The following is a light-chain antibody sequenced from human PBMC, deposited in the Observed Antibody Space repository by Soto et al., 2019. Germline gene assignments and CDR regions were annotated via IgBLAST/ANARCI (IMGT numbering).Light chain of an antibody. CDR1: QGISRS. J-gene: IGKJ5*01. V-gene: IGKV1D-12*01. Sequence: DIPMTQSPSSLSASVGDRVTIRCQASQGISRSLAWYQQKPGKAPKLLIYAASSLQSGVPSRFSGSGFGTDFTLTISSLQPEDSAIYYCQQADTFPITFGQGTRLEIK. CDR3: QQADTFPIT. CDR2: AAS.